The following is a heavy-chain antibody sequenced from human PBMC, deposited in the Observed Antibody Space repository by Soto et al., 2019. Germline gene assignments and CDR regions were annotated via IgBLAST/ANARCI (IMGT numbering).Heavy chain of an antibody. Sequence: GSLRLSCAASGFTFSSYWMHWVRQAPGKGLVWVSRINSDGSSTSYADSVKGRFTISRGNAKNTLYLQMNSLRAEDTAVYYCARGARYCSSTSCYKDAFDIWGQGTMVTVSS. D-gene: IGHD2-2*02. CDR3: ARGARYCSSTSCYKDAFDI. CDR2: INSDGSST. CDR1: GFTFSSYW. V-gene: IGHV3-74*01. J-gene: IGHJ3*02.